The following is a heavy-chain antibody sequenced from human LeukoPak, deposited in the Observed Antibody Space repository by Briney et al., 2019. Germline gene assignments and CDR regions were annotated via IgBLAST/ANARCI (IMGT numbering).Heavy chain of an antibody. CDR1: GFTFSDYY. CDR2: MSSRGYPT. Sequence: GGSLRLSCLASGFTFSDYYMSWVRQAPGKSLEWSSYMSSRGYPTYYAESVKGRFTISRDNAKSTLYLQMHNLRTDDTAVYFCARVGIALTSPFDYWGLGTLVAVSS. CDR3: ARVGIALTSPFDY. J-gene: IGHJ4*02. V-gene: IGHV3-11*01. D-gene: IGHD1-1*01.